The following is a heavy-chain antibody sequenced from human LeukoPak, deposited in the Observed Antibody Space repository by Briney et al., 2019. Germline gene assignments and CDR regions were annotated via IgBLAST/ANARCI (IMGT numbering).Heavy chain of an antibody. Sequence: GGSLRLSCAASGFTFSSYWMHWVRQAPGKGLVWVSRIKSDGSSTTYADSVKGRFTISRDNAKNTLYLQMNTLRAEDTAVYYCVRDGLLVSGVALDIWGQGTLVTVS. CDR3: VRDGLLVSGVALDI. V-gene: IGHV3-74*01. CDR1: GFTFSSYW. CDR2: IKSDGSST. J-gene: IGHJ3*02. D-gene: IGHD2-15*01.